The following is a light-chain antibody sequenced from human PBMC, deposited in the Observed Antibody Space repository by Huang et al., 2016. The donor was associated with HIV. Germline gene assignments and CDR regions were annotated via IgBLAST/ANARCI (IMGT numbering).Light chain of an antibody. CDR3: QQYGDSLS. CDR2: GAS. CDR1: QSCFSSY. V-gene: IGKV3-20*01. J-gene: IGKJ1*01. Sequence: EIVLTQSPATLSLSPGERATLSCRASQSCFSSYVAWYQQRPGQAPRLLISGASSRATGIPDRFSGSGSGTDFTLTISRLEPEDFAVYYCQQYGDSLSFGQGTKVEIK.